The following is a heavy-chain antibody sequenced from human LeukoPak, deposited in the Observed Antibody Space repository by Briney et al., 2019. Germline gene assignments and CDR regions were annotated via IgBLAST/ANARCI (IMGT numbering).Heavy chain of an antibody. V-gene: IGHV4-39*07. Sequence: PSETLSLTRTVPGGSISSSSYYWGWIRQPPGKGLEWIGSIYYSGSTYYNPSLKSRVTISVDTSKNQFSLKLSSVTAADTAVYYCARGDSGSFDYWGQGTLVTVSS. D-gene: IGHD1-26*01. CDR2: IYYSGST. CDR3: ARGDSGSFDY. CDR1: GGSISSSSYY. J-gene: IGHJ4*02.